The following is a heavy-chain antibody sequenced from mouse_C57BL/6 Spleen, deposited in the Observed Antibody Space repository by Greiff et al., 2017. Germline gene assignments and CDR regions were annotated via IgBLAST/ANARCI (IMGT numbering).Heavy chain of an antibody. CDR2: IDPSDSYT. Sequence: QVQLQQPGAELVMPGASVKLSCKASGYTFTSYWMHWVKQRPGQGLEWIGEIDPSDSYTNYNQKFKGKSTLTVDKSSSTAYMQLSSLTSEDSAVYYCALEWDRYYFDYWGQGTTLTVSS. CDR1: GYTFTSYW. J-gene: IGHJ2*01. V-gene: IGHV1-69*01. CDR3: ALEWDRYYFDY. D-gene: IGHD4-1*01.